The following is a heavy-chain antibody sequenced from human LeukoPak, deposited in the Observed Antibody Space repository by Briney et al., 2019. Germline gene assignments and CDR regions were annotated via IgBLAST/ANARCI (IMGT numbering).Heavy chain of an antibody. V-gene: IGHV3-23*01. Sequence: GGSLRLSCVAYGFSFSIYAMNWVRQAPGEGLEWVSGIIGSAEEMYVADSVKGRFTISRDNSKNTLYLQMTSLRAEDTAVYYCAKDRVPDGVWEIDYWGQGTLVTVSS. CDR3: AKDRVPDGVWEIDY. CDR1: GFSFSIYA. J-gene: IGHJ4*02. CDR2: IIGSAEEM. D-gene: IGHD1-14*01.